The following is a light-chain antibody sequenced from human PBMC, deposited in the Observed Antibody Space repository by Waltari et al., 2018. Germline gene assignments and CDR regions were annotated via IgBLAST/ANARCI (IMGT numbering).Light chain of an antibody. V-gene: IGKV3-11*01. CDR3: QQRHNWPLT. Sequence: EIVLTQSPATLSLSPGERATLSCRASPGVRSYLAWYQQKPGQAPSLLIYDTSNRASGIPARFSGSGSGTDFSLSISSLEPEDFAVYYCQQRHNWPLTFGGGTKVEIK. J-gene: IGKJ4*01. CDR2: DTS. CDR1: PGVRSY.